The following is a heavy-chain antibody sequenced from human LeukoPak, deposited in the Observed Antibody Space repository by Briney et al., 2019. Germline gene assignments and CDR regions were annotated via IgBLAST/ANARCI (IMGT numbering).Heavy chain of an antibody. CDR1: GYTFTSYG. CDR3: ARDCDRSGYYCY. D-gene: IGHD3-22*01. Sequence: ASVKVSCKASGYTFTSYGISWVRQAPGQGLEWMGWISAYNGNTNYAQKLQDRVTMTTDTSTSTAYMELRSLRSGDTAVYYCARDCDRSGYYCYWGQGTLVTVSS. CDR2: ISAYNGNT. J-gene: IGHJ4*02. V-gene: IGHV1-18*01.